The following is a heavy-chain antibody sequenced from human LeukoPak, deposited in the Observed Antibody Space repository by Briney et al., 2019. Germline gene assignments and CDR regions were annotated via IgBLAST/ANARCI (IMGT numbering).Heavy chain of an antibody. Sequence: QPGGSLRLSCAASGFTFSSYETNWVRQAPGKGLEWVSYISSSGSTIYYADSVKGRFTISRDNAKNSLYLQMNSLRAEDTAVYYCARDKGDYGDYDSYYYGMDVWGQGTTVTVSS. J-gene: IGHJ6*02. CDR1: GFTFSSYE. V-gene: IGHV3-48*03. D-gene: IGHD4-17*01. CDR3: ARDKGDYGDYDSYYYGMDV. CDR2: ISSSGSTI.